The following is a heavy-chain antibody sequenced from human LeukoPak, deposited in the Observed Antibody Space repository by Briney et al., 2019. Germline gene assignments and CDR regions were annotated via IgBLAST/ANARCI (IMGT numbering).Heavy chain of an antibody. CDR2: IKQDGSEK. CDR3: ANSPVSGMDV. Sequence: PGGSLRLSCAASGFTFSNYWMIWVRQAPGKGLEWVGNIKQDGSEKRYADSVRGRFSISRDNAQTSLYLQMNSLRAEDTAVYYCANSPVSGMDVWGQGTTVTVSS. CDR1: GFTFSNYW. D-gene: IGHD2-15*01. V-gene: IGHV3-7*05. J-gene: IGHJ6*02.